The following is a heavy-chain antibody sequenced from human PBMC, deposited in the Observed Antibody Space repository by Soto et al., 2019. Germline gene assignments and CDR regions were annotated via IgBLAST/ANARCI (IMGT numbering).Heavy chain of an antibody. J-gene: IGHJ6*02. D-gene: IGHD3-9*01. CDR2: ISYDGSNK. Sequence: QVQLVESGGGVVQPGRSLRLSCAASGFTFSSYAMHWVRQAPGKGLEWVSVISYDGSNKYYAGSVKGGFTISRDNSKNSLYLQMNSLRADDTAVYYCARDLNLPGLRFEYYYGMEVWGQVTTVTVSS. V-gene: IGHV3-30-3*01. CDR1: GFTFSSYA. CDR3: ARDLNLPGLRFEYYYGMEV.